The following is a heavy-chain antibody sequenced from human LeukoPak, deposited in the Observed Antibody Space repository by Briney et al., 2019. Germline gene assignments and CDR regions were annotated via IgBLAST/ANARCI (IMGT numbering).Heavy chain of an antibody. V-gene: IGHV4-31*03. J-gene: IGHJ5*02. CDR1: GGSISSGGYY. D-gene: IGHD4-17*01. Sequence: SETLSLTCTVSGGSISSGGYYWSWIRRHPGKGLEWIGYIYYSGSTYYNPSLKSRVTISVDTSKNQFSLKLTSVTAADTAVYYCARGKTVTTYNLFDPWGQGTLVTVSS. CDR2: IYYSGST. CDR3: ARGKTVTTYNLFDP.